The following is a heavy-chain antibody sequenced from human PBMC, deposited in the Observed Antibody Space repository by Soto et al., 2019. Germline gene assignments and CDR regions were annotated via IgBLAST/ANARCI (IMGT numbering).Heavy chain of an antibody. V-gene: IGHV1-18*04. D-gene: IGHD3-3*01. CDR2: ISSYNGNT. Sequence: XSVKVSGRCSGSTFTSYGNRLVRQAPGQGLEWMGGISSYNGNTNYSQKLQGRVTMTTDTSTSTAYMELRSLRSDDTAVYYCARDRNEDYDFWSGFPQQVRLDPWGQGTLVTV. CDR1: GSTFTSYG. J-gene: IGHJ5*02. CDR3: ARDRNEDYDFWSGFPQQVRLDP.